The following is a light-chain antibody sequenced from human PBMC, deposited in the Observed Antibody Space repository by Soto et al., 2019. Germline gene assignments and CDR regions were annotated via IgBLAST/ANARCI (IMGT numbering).Light chain of an antibody. CDR3: QQYYSTHET. J-gene: IGKJ2*01. Sequence: DIVMTQSPDSLAVSLGERATINCKSSQSVLYSSNNKNYLAWYQQKPGQPPKLLIYWASTRESGVPDRFSGSGSGTDFTLNISSLQAEDVAVYYCQQYYSTHETFGQGNKLEIK. CDR2: WAS. CDR1: QSVLYSSNNKNY. V-gene: IGKV4-1*01.